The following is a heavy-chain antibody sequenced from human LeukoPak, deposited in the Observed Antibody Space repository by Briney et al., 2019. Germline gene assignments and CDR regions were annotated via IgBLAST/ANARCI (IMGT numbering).Heavy chain of an antibody. CDR1: GFNFSNYG. D-gene: IGHD5-24*01. J-gene: IGHJ6*03. Sequence: PGRSLRLSCAASGFNFSNYGMHWVRQAPGKGLEWVAVIWYDGSNKYYADSVKGRFTISRDNSKNTLYLQMNSLRAEDTAVYYCAKGAGSKYYYMDVWGKGTTVTVSS. CDR2: IWYDGSNK. CDR3: AKGAGSKYYYMDV. V-gene: IGHV3-33*06.